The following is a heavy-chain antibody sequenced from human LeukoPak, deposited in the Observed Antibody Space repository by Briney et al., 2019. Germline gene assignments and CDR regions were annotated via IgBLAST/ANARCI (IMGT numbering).Heavy chain of an antibody. CDR2: ISGGGGGT. D-gene: IGHD6-13*01. J-gene: IGHJ4*02. V-gene: IGHV3-23*01. CDR1: GFTFSSYA. Sequence: GGSLRLSCAAPGFTFSSYAMSWVRQAPGKGLEWVSDISGGGGGTYYADSVKGRFTISRDNSKNTLYLQMNSLRAEDTAVYYCAKDRRGSSWYGDYWGQGTLVTAS. CDR3: AKDRRGSSWYGDY.